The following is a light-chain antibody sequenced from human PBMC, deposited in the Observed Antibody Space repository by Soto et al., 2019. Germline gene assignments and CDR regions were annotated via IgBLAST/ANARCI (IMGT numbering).Light chain of an antibody. Sequence: DIQMTQSPSSLSASLGDRVTITCQASQDISNILNWYQQKPGKAPKLLIYDAFILETGVPSRFSGSGSGTDFTLTISSLRPEDIATYYCQHYDNLPRLTFGGGTKVEIK. CDR1: QDISNI. CDR3: QHYDNLPRLT. V-gene: IGKV1-33*01. J-gene: IGKJ4*01. CDR2: DAF.